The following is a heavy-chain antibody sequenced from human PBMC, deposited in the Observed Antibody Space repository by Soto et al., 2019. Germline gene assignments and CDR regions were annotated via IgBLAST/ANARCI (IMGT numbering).Heavy chain of an antibody. V-gene: IGHV3-21*01. CDR2: ISSSSSYI. J-gene: IGHJ3*02. Sequence: VQLVESGGGLVKPGGSLRLSCAASGFTFSSYSMNWVRQAPGKGLEWVSSISSSSSYIYYADSVKGRFTISRDNAKNSLYLQMNSLRAEDTAVYYCARVRTLGYCSSTSCPPDAFDIWGQGTMVTVSS. D-gene: IGHD2-2*01. CDR3: ARVRTLGYCSSTSCPPDAFDI. CDR1: GFTFSSYS.